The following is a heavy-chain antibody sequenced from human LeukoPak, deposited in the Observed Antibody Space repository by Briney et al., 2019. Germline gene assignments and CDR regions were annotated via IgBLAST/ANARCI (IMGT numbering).Heavy chain of an antibody. Sequence: QPGRSLKLSCAASGFTFSSYAMHWVRQAPGKGLEWVAVISYDGSDKYYADSVKGRFTISRDNSKNTLYLQMNSLRAEDTAVYYCARDPTAAGLFDYWGQGTLATVSS. J-gene: IGHJ4*02. CDR3: ARDPTAAGLFDY. CDR2: ISYDGSDK. CDR1: GFTFSSYA. V-gene: IGHV3-30*04. D-gene: IGHD6-13*01.